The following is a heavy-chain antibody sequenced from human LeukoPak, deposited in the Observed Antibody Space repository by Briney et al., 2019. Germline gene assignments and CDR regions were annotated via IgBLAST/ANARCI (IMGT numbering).Heavy chain of an antibody. CDR2: IWYDGSNK. J-gene: IGHJ5*02. V-gene: IGHV3-33*01. D-gene: IGHD6-19*01. CDR1: GFTFSSYG. Sequence: GRSLRLSCAASGFTFSSYGMHWVRQAPGKGLEWVAVIWYDGSNKYYADSVKGRFTISRDNSKNTLYLQMNSLRAEDTAVYYRARDRIAVAGTINHWFDPWGQGTLVTVSS. CDR3: ARDRIAVAGTINHWFDP.